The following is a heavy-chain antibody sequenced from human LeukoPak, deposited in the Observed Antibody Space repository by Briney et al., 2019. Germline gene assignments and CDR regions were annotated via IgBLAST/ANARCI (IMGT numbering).Heavy chain of an antibody. D-gene: IGHD1-14*01. CDR2: MHHSGST. Sequence: SETLSLTCTVSNYSISSGYYWGWFRQPPGKGLEWIGSMHHSGSTYQTPSLKSRVTMSVDTSKNQFSLRLSSVTASDTAVYYCARDISARYDYWGQGALVTVSS. J-gene: IGHJ4*02. CDR3: ARDISARYDY. V-gene: IGHV4-38-2*02. CDR1: NYSISSGYY.